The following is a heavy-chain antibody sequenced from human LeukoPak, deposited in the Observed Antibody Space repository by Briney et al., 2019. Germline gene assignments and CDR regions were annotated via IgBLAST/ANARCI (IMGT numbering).Heavy chain of an antibody. J-gene: IGHJ4*02. V-gene: IGHV3-23*01. CDR2: ISGSGGST. CDR1: GFTFSSYT. CDR3: AKSSSGDYDY. Sequence: PGGSLRLSCAASGFTFSSYTTSWVRQAPGKGLEWVSAISGSGGSTYYADSVKGRFTISRDNSKNTLYLQMNSLRAEDTAVYYCAKSSSGDYDYWGQGTLVTVSS. D-gene: IGHD4-17*01.